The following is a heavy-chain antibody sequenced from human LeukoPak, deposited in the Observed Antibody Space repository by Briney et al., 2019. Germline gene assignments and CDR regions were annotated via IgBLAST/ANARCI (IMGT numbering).Heavy chain of an antibody. J-gene: IGHJ6*02. V-gene: IGHV3-21*01. CDR1: GFTFSSYS. CDR2: ISSSSSYI. CDR3: ARELDSYYYYGMDV. Sequence: GGSLRLSCAASGFTFSSYSMNWVRQAPGKGLEWVSSISSSSSYIYYADSVKGRFTISRDNAKNSLYLQMNSLRAEDTAVYYCARELDSYYYYGMDVWGQGTTVTVSS.